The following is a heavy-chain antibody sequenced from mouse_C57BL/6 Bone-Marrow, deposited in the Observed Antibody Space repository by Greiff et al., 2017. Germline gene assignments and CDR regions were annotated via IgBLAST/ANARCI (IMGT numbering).Heavy chain of an antibody. CDR1: GYAFSSSW. V-gene: IGHV1-82*01. CDR3: ASVPNFDY. Sequence: VKLQESGPELVKPGASVKISCKASGYAFSSSWMNWVKQRPGKGLEWIGRIYPGDGDTNYNGKFKGKATLTADKSSSTAYMQLSSLTSEDSAVYFCASVPNFDYWGQGTTLTVSS. CDR2: IYPGDGDT. J-gene: IGHJ2*01. D-gene: IGHD5-1*01.